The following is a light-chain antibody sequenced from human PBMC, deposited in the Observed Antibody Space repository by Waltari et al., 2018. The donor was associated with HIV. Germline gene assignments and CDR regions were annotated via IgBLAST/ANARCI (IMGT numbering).Light chain of an antibody. CDR3: QQYDNWSPIT. V-gene: IGKV3-15*01. CDR1: QSVSIN. CDR2: GAS. Sequence: EIVMTQSPATLSLSPGERATLSCRASQSVSINLAWYQQKPGQAPRLLIYGASTTATGIPARFSGSGSGTEFTLTISSLQSEDFAVYYCQQYDNWSPITFGQGTRLEIK. J-gene: IGKJ5*01.